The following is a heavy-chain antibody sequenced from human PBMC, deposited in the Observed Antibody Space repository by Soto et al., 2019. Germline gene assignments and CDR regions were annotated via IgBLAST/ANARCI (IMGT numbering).Heavy chain of an antibody. CDR3: ARRNTQWANWEEGAKNYYYGMDV. CDR1: GGSISSGGYS. J-gene: IGHJ6*02. CDR2: IYHSGSS. Sequence: SETLSLTCAVSGGSISSGGYSWTWIRQPPGKGLEWIGYIYHSGSSYYNPSLKSRVTISVDRSKNQFSLKLSSVTAADTAVYYCARRNTQWANWEEGAKNYYYGMDVWGQGTTVTVSS. D-gene: IGHD1-26*01. V-gene: IGHV4-30-2*01.